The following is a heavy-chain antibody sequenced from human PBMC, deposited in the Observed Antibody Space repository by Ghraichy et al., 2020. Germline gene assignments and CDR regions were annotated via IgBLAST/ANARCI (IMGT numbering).Heavy chain of an antibody. V-gene: IGHV3-23*01. J-gene: IGHJ4*02. CDR3: AKSALEYHTSGGSTDY. CDR1: GFTFNTYA. D-gene: IGHD2-2*01. CDR2: ISASGGNT. Sequence: GGSLRLSCAASGFTFNTYAMNWVRQAPGKGLEWVSSISASGGNTYYADSVKGRFTISRDNSKNTLYLQMSSLRAEDTAIYYCAKSALEYHTSGGSTDYWGQGTLVTVSS.